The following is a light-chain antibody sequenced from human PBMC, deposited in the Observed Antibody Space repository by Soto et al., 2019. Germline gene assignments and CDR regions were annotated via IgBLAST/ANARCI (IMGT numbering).Light chain of an antibody. J-gene: IGLJ2*01. V-gene: IGLV2-8*01. Sequence: QSALTQPPSASGSPGQSVTISCTGTINDIGIYKYVSWYQQHPGKAPKLMISEVTKRHSGVPDRFSGSKSGNTASLTVSGLQAEDEADYYCSSYAGSNDLIFGGGTKLTVL. CDR2: EVT. CDR1: INDIGIYKY. CDR3: SSYAGSNDLI.